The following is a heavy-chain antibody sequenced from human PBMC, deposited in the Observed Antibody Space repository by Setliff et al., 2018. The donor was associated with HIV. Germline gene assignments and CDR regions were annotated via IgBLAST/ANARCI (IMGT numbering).Heavy chain of an antibody. CDR2: IDRDGSET. Sequence: WGSLRLSCVASRFTFNDYWMSWVRQAPGKGLEWVANIDRDGSETNYVDSVKGRFTIFRDNAKSSMYLQKNSLRAEDTAIYYCARKLRPGHGVDVWGQGTTVTVSS. D-gene: IGHD3-10*01. CDR3: ARKLRPGHGVDV. J-gene: IGHJ6*02. V-gene: IGHV3-7*01. CDR1: RFTFNDYW.